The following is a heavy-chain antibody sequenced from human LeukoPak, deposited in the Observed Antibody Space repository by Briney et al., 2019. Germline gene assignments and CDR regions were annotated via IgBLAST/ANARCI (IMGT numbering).Heavy chain of an antibody. D-gene: IGHD3-3*01. V-gene: IGHV3-21*01. Sequence: PGGSLRLSCAASGFTFSSYSMNWVRQALGKGLEWVSSISSSSYIYYADSVKGRFTISRDNAKNSLYLQMNSLRAEDTAVYYCARGSGPLNFSPDNWFDPWGQGTLVTVSS. CDR3: ARGSGPLNFSPDNWFDP. J-gene: IGHJ5*02. CDR2: ISSSSYI. CDR1: GFTFSSYS.